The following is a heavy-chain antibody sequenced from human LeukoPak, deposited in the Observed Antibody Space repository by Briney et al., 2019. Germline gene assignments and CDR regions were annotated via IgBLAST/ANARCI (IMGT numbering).Heavy chain of an antibody. CDR2: ISSSGSTI. J-gene: IGHJ4*02. V-gene: IGHV3-48*03. Sequence: GGSLRLSCAASGFTFSSYEMNWVRQAPGKGLEWVSYISSSGSTIYYADSVKGRFTISRDNAKNSLYLQMNSLRAEDTAVYYCAELYYYDSSGSNYWGQGTLVTVSS. CDR1: GFTFSSYE. CDR3: AELYYYDSSGSNY. D-gene: IGHD3-22*01.